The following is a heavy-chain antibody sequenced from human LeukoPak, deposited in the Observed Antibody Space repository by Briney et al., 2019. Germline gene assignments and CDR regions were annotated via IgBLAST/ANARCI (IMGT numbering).Heavy chain of an antibody. CDR1: GGSINSSNHH. CDR2: IDFSGST. Sequence: PSETLSLTCTVSGGSINSSNHHWGWIRQPPGKGLEWIGSIDFSGSTSRNPSLKSRLTISVDTSKNQFSLKLSSVTAADTAVYFCARLGQDGYVYGSGNHHNYYGMDVWGQGTTVTVSS. D-gene: IGHD3-10*01. J-gene: IGHJ6*02. CDR3: ARLGQDGYVYGSGNHHNYYGMDV. V-gene: IGHV4-39*01.